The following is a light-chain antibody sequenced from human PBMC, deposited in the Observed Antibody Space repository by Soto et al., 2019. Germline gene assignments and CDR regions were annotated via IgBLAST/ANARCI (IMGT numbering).Light chain of an antibody. CDR1: KLGDKY. J-gene: IGLJ2*01. V-gene: IGLV3-1*01. Sequence: SYELTQPPSVSVSPGQTASITCSGDKLGDKYACWYQQKPGQSPVLVIYQDSKRHSGIPERFSGSNSGNTATLTISGTQAMDEADYYCQAWDEDVVFGGGTKLTVL. CDR3: QAWDEDVV. CDR2: QDS.